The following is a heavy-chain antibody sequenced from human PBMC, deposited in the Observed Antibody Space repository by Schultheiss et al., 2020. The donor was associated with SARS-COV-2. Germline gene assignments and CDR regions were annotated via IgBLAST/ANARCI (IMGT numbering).Heavy chain of an antibody. CDR1: GFTFSSYS. V-gene: IGHV3-48*01. CDR3: AKDRGGNSDYYYYGMDV. J-gene: IGHJ6*02. Sequence: GGPLRLSCAASGFTFSSYSMNWVRQAPGKGLEWVSYISSSSSTIYYADSVKGRFTISRDNAKNSLYLQMNSLRAEDTAVYYCAKDRGGNSDYYYYGMDVWGQGTTVTVSS. CDR2: ISSSSSTI. D-gene: IGHD4-23*01.